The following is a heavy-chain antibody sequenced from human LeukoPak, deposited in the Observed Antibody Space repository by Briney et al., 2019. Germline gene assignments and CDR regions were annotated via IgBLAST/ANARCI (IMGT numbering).Heavy chain of an antibody. V-gene: IGHV4-59*01. J-gene: IGHJ4*02. CDR2: IYYSGST. CDR1: GGSISSYY. CDR3: ARAVGSCTNGVCYRGLYYFDY. Sequence: PSETLSLTCTVSGGSISSYYWSWIRQPPGKGLEWIGYIYYSGSTNYNPSLKSRVTISVDTSKNQFSLKLSSVTAADTAVYYCARAVGSCTNGVCYRGLYYFDYWGQGTLVTVSS. D-gene: IGHD2-8*01.